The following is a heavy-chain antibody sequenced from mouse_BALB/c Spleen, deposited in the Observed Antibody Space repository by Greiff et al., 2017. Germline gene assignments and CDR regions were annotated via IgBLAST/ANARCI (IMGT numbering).Heavy chain of an antibody. D-gene: IGHD2-14*01. CDR3: ARGDRYEYYFDY. J-gene: IGHJ2*01. CDR2: ISSGGST. V-gene: IGHV5-6-5*01. CDR1: GFTFSSYA. Sequence: EVKLMESGGGLVKPGGSLKLSCAASGFTFSSYAMSWVRQTPEKRLEWVASISSGGSTYYPDSVKGRFTISRDNARNILYLQMSSLRSEDTAMYYCARGDRYEYYFDYWGQGTTLTVSS.